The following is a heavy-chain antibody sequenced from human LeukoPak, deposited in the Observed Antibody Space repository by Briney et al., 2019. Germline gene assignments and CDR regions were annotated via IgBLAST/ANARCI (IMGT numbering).Heavy chain of an antibody. CDR1: GFSLSTIGVG. CDR3: AHDRAGIGFDP. V-gene: IGHV2-5*01. J-gene: IGHJ5*02. D-gene: IGHD3-22*01. CDR2: IYWNDNK. Sequence: SGPTLVKPTQTLTLTCTFSGFSLSTIGVGVTWVRQPPGKALEWLGLIYWNDNKHYSPSLKTRPTITKDTSKKQVVLTMTNMDPVDTATYYCAHDRAGIGFDPWGQGTLVTVSS.